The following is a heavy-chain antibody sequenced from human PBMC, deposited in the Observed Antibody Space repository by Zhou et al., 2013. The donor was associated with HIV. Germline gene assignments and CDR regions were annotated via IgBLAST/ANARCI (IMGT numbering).Heavy chain of an antibody. CDR1: GYTFTGYY. D-gene: IGHD3-10*01. V-gene: IGHV1-2*02. CDR3: ARAPQGHYYGSGSYFY. J-gene: IGHJ4*02. Sequence: QVQLVQSGAEVKKPGASVKVSCKASGYTFTGYYMHWVRQAPGQGLEWMGWINPNSGGTNYAQKFQGRVTMTRDTSISTAYMELSRLRSDDTAVYYCARAPQGHYYGSGSYFYWGQGTLVTVSS. CDR2: INPNSGGT.